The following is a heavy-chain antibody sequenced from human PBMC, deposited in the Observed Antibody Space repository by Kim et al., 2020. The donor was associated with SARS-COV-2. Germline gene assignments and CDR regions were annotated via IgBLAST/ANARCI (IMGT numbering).Heavy chain of an antibody. CDR3: ARTCSGGSCYSGAGVDY. J-gene: IGHJ4*02. CDR2: IIPIFGTA. D-gene: IGHD2-15*01. CDR1: GGTFSSYA. V-gene: IGHV1-69*13. Sequence: SVKVSCKASGGTFSSYAISWVRQAPGQGLEWMGGIIPIFGTANYAQKFQGRVTITADESTSTAYMELSSLRSEDTAVYYCARTCSGGSCYSGAGVDYWGQGTLVTVSS.